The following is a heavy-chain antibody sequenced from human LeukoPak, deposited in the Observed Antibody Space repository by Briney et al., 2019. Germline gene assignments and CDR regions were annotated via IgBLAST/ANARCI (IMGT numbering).Heavy chain of an antibody. CDR2: IRYDGSNE. V-gene: IGHV3-30*02. Sequence: QSGGSLRLSCAASGFTFSSYGMHWVRQAPGKGLEWVAFIRYDGSNEYYADSVKGRFTISRDNSKNTLYLQMNSLRAEVTAVYYCAKGSSGWTPFDYWGQGTLVTVSS. D-gene: IGHD6-19*01. CDR3: AKGSSGWTPFDY. J-gene: IGHJ4*02. CDR1: GFTFSSYG.